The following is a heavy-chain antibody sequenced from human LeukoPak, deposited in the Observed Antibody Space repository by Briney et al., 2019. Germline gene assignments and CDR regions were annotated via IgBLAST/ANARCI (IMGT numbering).Heavy chain of an antibody. J-gene: IGHJ6*02. CDR2: IYTSGST. CDR3: ASRIAARPDDYYYYYGMDV. Sequence: SETLSLTCTVSGGSISSYYWSWIRQPAGKGLEWIGRIYTSGSTNCNPSLKSRVTMSVDTSKNQFSLKLSSVTAADTAVYYCASRIAARPDDYYYYYGMDVWGQGTTVTVSS. CDR1: GGSISSYY. D-gene: IGHD6-6*01. V-gene: IGHV4-4*07.